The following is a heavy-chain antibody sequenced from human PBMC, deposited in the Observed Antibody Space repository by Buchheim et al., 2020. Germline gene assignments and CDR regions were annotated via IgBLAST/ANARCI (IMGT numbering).Heavy chain of an antibody. CDR3: ARVKSGYSGYAEDFDY. CDR2: IYYSGST. CDR1: GGSISSYY. Sequence: QVQLQESGPGLVKPSETLSLTCTVSGGSISSYYWSWIRQPPGKGLEWIGYIYYSGSTNYNPPLKSRVPISVDTSKKQLSLKLSSVTAADTAVYYCARVKSGYSGYAEDFDYWGQGTL. D-gene: IGHD5-12*01. V-gene: IGHV4-59*01. J-gene: IGHJ4*02.